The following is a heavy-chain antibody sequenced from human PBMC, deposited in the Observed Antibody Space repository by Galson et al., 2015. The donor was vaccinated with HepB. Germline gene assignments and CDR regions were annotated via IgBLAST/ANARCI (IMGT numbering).Heavy chain of an antibody. CDR1: GFTFRDDY. D-gene: IGHD6-13*01. V-gene: IGHV3-11*06. Sequence: SLRLSCAASGFTFRDDYMSWIRQAPGKGLEWVSYITSSSTYTNYADSVKGRFTISRDNAKNSLYLQMNSLRGEDTAVYYCARLDSSWFFEFWGQGSLVTVSS. CDR3: ARLDSSWFFEF. CDR2: ITSSSTYT. J-gene: IGHJ4*02.